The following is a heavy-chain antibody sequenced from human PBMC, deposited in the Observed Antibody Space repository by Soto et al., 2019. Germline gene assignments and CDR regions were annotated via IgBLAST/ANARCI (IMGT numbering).Heavy chain of an antibody. CDR2: ISDSGGST. V-gene: IGHV3-23*01. CDR1: GFIFRSFA. Sequence: EVQLLESGGGLVQPGGSLRLSCAASGFIFRSFAMRWVRQAPGKGLEWVSCISDSGGSTYYADSVKGRFTIFSDNSKNTVYLQMNSLRAEDTALYYCAKDPWFDAWGRGTLVTVSS. J-gene: IGHJ5*02. CDR3: AKDPWFDA.